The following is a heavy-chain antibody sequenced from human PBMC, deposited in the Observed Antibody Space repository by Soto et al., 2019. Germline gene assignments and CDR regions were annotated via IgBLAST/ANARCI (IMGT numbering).Heavy chain of an antibody. D-gene: IGHD3-16*01. V-gene: IGHV3-30*03. J-gene: IGHJ3*02. CDR3: AREGHYADDAFDI. Sequence: QVQLVESGGGVVQPGRSLRLSCAASGFTFSTYGMHWVSQAPGKGLEWVAVISYDGSNKYYADSVKGRFTISRDNSKNTLYLQMNSLRAEDTAIYYCAREGHYADDAFDIWGQGTMVTVSS. CDR2: ISYDGSNK. CDR1: GFTFSTYG.